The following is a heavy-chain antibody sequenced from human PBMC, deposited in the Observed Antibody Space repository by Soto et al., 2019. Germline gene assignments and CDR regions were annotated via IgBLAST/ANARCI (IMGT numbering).Heavy chain of an antibody. CDR2: IYYSGST. Sequence: KTSETLSLTCTVSGGSISSSSYYWGWIRQPPGKGLEWIGSIYYSGSTYYNPSLKSRVTISVDTSKNQFSLKLSSVTAADTAVYYCARQGYYFDYWGQGTLVTVSS. J-gene: IGHJ4*02. CDR3: ARQGYYFDY. CDR1: GGSISSSSYY. V-gene: IGHV4-39*01.